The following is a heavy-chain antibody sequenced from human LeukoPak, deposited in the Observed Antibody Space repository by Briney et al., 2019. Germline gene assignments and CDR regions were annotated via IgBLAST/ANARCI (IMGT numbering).Heavy chain of an antibody. Sequence: GGSLRLSCAATFTFRRFSVNWVRQAPGKGLEWVSSISSSSANKHYADSVKGRFTISRDSAKNSLFLQMNSLGVDDTDVYYCARDRFDGAWSLDLWGRGTLVNVSS. CDR1: FTFRRFS. V-gene: IGHV3-21*06. D-gene: IGHD3-9*01. CDR2: ISSSSANK. J-gene: IGHJ2*01. CDR3: ARDRFDGAWSLDL.